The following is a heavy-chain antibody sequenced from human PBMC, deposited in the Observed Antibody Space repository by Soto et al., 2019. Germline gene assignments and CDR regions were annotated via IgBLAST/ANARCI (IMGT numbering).Heavy chain of an antibody. CDR2: ISYDGSNK. CDR1: GFTFSSYA. J-gene: IGHJ4*02. D-gene: IGHD4-17*01. CDR3: ARGGMTTVVTPFDY. Sequence: QVQLVESGGGVVQPGRSLRLSCAASGFTFSSYAMHWVRQAPGKGLEWVAVISYDGSNKYYADSVKGRFTISRDNSKNTLYLQMNSLGAEDTAVYYCARGGMTTVVTPFDYWGQGTLVTVSS. V-gene: IGHV3-30-3*01.